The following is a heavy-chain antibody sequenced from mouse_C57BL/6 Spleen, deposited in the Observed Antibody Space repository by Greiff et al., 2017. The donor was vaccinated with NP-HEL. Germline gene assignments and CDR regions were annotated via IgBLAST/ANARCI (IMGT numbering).Heavy chain of an antibody. V-gene: IGHV1-50*01. CDR2: IDPSDSYT. Sequence: VQLQQSGAELVKPGASVKLSCKASGYTFTSYWMQWVKQRPGPGLEWIGEIDPSDSYTNYNQKFKGKATLTVDTSSRTAYMQLSSLTSEDSAVYYGASYYYGRSYWYFDVWGTGTTVTVSS. CDR1: GYTFTSYW. J-gene: IGHJ1*03. D-gene: IGHD1-1*01. CDR3: ASYYYGRSYWYFDV.